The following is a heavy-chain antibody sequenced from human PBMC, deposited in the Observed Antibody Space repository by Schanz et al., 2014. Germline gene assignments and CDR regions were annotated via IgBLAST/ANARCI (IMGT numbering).Heavy chain of an antibody. CDR3: ARDRRRYCSTASCLHDNWFDP. D-gene: IGHD2-2*01. CDR1: RYTFNTYG. J-gene: IGHJ5*02. Sequence: QGQLVQSGPEVKEPGASVKVSCEASRYTFNTYGLNWVRQAPGQGLEWMGWISAYTNNTNYAQKVQGRVTMTTDTSTVTAYMELRSLRSDDTAVYYCARDRRRYCSTASCLHDNWFDPWGQGTLVTVSS. CDR2: ISAYTNNT. V-gene: IGHV1-18*01.